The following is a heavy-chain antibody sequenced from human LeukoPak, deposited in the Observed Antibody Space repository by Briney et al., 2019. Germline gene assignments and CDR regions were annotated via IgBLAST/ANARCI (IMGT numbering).Heavy chain of an antibody. CDR2: INPNSGGT. D-gene: IGHD7-27*01. J-gene: IGHJ3*02. V-gene: IGHV1-2*02. CDR1: GYTFTGYY. Sequence: ASVKVSCKASGYTFTGYYIHWVRQAPGQGLEWMGWINPNSGGTNYAQKFQGRVTMTRDTSISTAYMELSRLRSDDTAVYYCARDLGTNDAFDIWGQGTMLTVSS. CDR3: ARDLGTNDAFDI.